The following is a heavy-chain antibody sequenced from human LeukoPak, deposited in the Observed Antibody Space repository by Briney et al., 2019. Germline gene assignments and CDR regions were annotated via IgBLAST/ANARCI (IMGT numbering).Heavy chain of an antibody. Sequence: GESLKISCYGPGYSFTSYWIGWVRQMPGKGLEWMGIIYPGDSDTRYSPSFQGQVTISADKSISTAYLQWSSLKASDTAMYYCARHGPKNGNWFDPWGQGTLVTVSS. V-gene: IGHV5-51*01. CDR3: ARHGPKNGNWFDP. CDR2: IYPGDSDT. J-gene: IGHJ5*02. D-gene: IGHD1-1*01. CDR1: GYSFTSYW.